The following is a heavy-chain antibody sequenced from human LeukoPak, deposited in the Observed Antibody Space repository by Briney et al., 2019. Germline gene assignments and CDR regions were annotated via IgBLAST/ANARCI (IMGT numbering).Heavy chain of an antibody. CDR1: GYTFTSYG. Sequence: VASVKVSCKASGYTFTSYGISWVRQAPGQGLEWMGWISAYNGNTNYAQKLQGRVTMTTDTSTSTAYMKLRSLRSDDTAVYYCARGVAGTVPWFXXXDYWGQGTLVTVSS. V-gene: IGHV1-18*01. D-gene: IGHD6-19*01. CDR3: ARGVAGTVPWFXXXDY. CDR2: ISAYNGNT. J-gene: IGHJ4*02.